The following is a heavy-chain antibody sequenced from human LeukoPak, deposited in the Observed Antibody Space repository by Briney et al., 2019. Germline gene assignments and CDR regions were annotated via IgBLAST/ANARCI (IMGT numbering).Heavy chain of an antibody. Sequence: SETLSLTCTVSGGSISTYYWSWIRQPPGKGLEWIGYIYYTGSTNYNPSLKSRVTISVDTSKNQFSLKLNSVTAADTAVYYCARSSGWHLLLLDYWGQGTLVTVSS. CDR1: GGSISTYY. CDR3: ARSSGWHLLLLDY. V-gene: IGHV4-59*08. J-gene: IGHJ4*02. D-gene: IGHD6-25*01. CDR2: IYYTGST.